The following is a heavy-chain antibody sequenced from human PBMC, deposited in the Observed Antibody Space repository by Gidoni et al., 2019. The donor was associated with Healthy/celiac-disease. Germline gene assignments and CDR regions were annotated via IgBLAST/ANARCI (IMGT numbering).Heavy chain of an antibody. CDR3: ARDPEQWLDYFDY. J-gene: IGHJ4*02. CDR1: GFTFSSYS. D-gene: IGHD6-19*01. Sequence: EVQLVESGGGLVQPGGSLRLSCPASGFTFSSYSMNWVRQAPGKGLEWVSYISSSSSTIYYADSVKGRFTISRDNAKNSLYLQMNSLRAEDTAVYYCARDPEQWLDYFDYWGQGTLVTVSS. CDR2: ISSSSSTI. V-gene: IGHV3-48*01.